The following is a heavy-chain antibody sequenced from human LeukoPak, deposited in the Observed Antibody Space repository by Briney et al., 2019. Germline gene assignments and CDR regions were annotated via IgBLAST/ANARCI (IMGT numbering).Heavy chain of an antibody. D-gene: IGHD6-13*01. Sequence: SETLSLTCTVSGGSISSYYWSWIRQPPGKGLEWIGYISYSGSTNYNPSLKSRVTISVDTSKSQLSLKLSSVTAADTAVYYCSRHWETSSWYVDYWGQGTRVTVSS. CDR1: GGSISSYY. CDR3: SRHWETSSWYVDY. CDR2: ISYSGST. J-gene: IGHJ4*02. V-gene: IGHV4-59*08.